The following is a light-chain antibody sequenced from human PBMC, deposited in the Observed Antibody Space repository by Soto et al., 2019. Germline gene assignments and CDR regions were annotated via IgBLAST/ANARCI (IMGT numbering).Light chain of an antibody. CDR3: QQYHAYPPT. J-gene: IGKJ1*01. CDR2: SAS. V-gene: IGKV1-8*01. CDR1: QSIGTY. Sequence: AIRMTQSPPSFSASTGDRVTITCRASQSIGTYLAWYQQRPGKAPNLLIYSASILQSWVPSRFSGSGSGTDFTLTITSLQSEYFATYYCQQYHAYPPTFGQGTNVGIK.